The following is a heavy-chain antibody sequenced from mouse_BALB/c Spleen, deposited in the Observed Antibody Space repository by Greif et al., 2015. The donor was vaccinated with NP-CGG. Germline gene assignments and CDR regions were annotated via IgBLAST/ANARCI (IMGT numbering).Heavy chain of an antibody. CDR2: IYPGGGYT. Sequence: QVQLQQSGAELVRPGTSVKISCKASGYTFTNYWLGWVKQRPGHGLEWIGDIYPGGGYTNYNEKFKGKATLTADTSSSTAYMQLSSLTSEDSAVYFCARWLLRGNYAMDYWGQGTSVTVSS. CDR1: GYTFTNYW. V-gene: IGHV1-63*02. D-gene: IGHD2-3*01. CDR3: ARWLLRGNYAMDY. J-gene: IGHJ4*01.